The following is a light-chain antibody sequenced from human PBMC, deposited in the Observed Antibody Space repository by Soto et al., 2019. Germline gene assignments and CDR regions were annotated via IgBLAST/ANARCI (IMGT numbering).Light chain of an antibody. CDR3: QSADSSGTYPDKV. J-gene: IGLJ2*01. CDR2: KDS. V-gene: IGLV3-25*03. Sequence: SYELTQPPSVSVSPGQTARITCSGDALPKQYAYWYQQKPGQAPVLVIYKDSERPSGIPERFSGSSSGTTVTLTISGVQAEDEADYYCQSADSSGTYPDKVFGGGTKVTVL. CDR1: ALPKQY.